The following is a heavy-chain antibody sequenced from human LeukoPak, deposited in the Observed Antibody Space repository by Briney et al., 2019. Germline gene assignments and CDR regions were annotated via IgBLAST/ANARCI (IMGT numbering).Heavy chain of an antibody. D-gene: IGHD1-26*01. V-gene: IGHV3-30-3*01. J-gene: IGHJ4*02. Sequence: SGGSLRLSCAASGFTFSNYAMHWVRQAPGKGLEWVAVTSYDGSVTYYADSVKGRFTISRDNAKNSLYLQMNSLRAEDTAVYYCADGSRGDYWGQGTLVTVSS. CDR3: ADGSRGDY. CDR1: GFTFSNYA. CDR2: TSYDGSVT.